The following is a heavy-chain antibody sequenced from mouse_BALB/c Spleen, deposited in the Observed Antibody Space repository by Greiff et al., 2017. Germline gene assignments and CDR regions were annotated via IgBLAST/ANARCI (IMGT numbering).Heavy chain of an antibody. V-gene: IGHV1S137*01. CDR1: GYTFTDYA. CDR3: ASPLLGQGYFDY. D-gene: IGHD4-1*01. CDR2: ISTYYGDA. J-gene: IGHJ2*01. Sequence: VQLQESGAELVRPGVSVKISCKGSGYTFTDYAMHWVKQSHAKSLEWIGVISTYYGDASYNQKFKGKATMTVDKSSSTAYMELARLTSEDSAIYYCASPLLGQGYFDYWGQGTTLTVSS.